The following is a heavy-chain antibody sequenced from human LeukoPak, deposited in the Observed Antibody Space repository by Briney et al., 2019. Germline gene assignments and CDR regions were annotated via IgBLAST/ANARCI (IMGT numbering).Heavy chain of an antibody. CDR1: GFTVSSNY. D-gene: IGHD3-22*01. CDR3: ASMHFDSSGYYPHSAFDI. J-gene: IGHJ3*02. Sequence: PGGSLRLSCAASGFTVSSNYMSWVRQAPGKGLEWVSVIYGGGTTYYADSVKGRFTISRDNSKNTLYLQMNSLRAEDTAVYYCASMHFDSSGYYPHSAFDIWGQGTMVTVSS. V-gene: IGHV3-53*01. CDR2: IYGGGTT.